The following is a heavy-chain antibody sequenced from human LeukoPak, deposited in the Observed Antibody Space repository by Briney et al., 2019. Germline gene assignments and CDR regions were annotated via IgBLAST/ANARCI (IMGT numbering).Heavy chain of an antibody. V-gene: IGHV1-18*01. CDR2: ISAYNGNT. Sequence: ASVKVSCKSSGYTFTIYGIGWVQQAPGQGLEWMGWISAYNGNTNYAQKLQGRVTMTTDTSTSTAYMELRSLRSDDTAVYYCARDADSGYPFNWFDPWGQGTLVTVSS. D-gene: IGHD5-12*01. CDR3: ARDADSGYPFNWFDP. CDR1: GYTFTIYG. J-gene: IGHJ5*02.